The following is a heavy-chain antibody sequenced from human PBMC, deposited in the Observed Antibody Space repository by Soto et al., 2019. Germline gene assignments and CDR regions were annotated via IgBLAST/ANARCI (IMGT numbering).Heavy chain of an antibody. Sequence: GGSLRLSCAASGFTFSSYAMSWVRQAPGKGLEWVSSISSSGSDTYNADSVKGRFTISRDNSKSTLYLQMNSRRVEDTAVYYCAIFASINWTRRVVYYCARGTLVPGSS. CDR2: ISSSGSDT. V-gene: IGHV3-23*01. J-gene: IGHJ4*02. CDR3: AIFASINWTRRVVYY. D-gene: IGHD1-20*01. CDR1: GFTFSSYA.